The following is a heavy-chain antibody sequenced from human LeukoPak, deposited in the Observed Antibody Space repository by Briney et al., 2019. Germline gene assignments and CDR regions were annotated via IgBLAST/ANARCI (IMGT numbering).Heavy chain of an antibody. CDR3: ASCIAAAGANWFDP. CDR1: GGSFSGYY. J-gene: IGHJ5*02. CDR2: INHSGST. D-gene: IGHD6-13*01. Sequence: PSETLSLTCAVYGGSFSGYYWSWIRQPPGKGLEWIGEINHSGSTNYNPSLKSRVTKSVDTSKNQFSLKLSSVTAADTAVYYCASCIAAAGANWFDPWGQGTLVTVSS. V-gene: IGHV4-34*01.